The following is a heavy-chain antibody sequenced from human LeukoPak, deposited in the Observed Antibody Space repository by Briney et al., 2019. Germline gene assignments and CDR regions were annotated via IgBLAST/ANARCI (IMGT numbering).Heavy chain of an antibody. J-gene: IGHJ4*02. CDR3: ARVYCSSTSCYAGQGFDY. V-gene: IGHV3-21*01. D-gene: IGHD2-2*01. CDR1: GFTFSSYS. CDR2: ISSSSSYI. Sequence: LGGSLRLSCAASGFTFSSYSMNWVRQAPGKGLEWVSYISSSSSYIYYADSVKGRFTISRDNAKNSLYLQMNSLRAEDTAVYYCARVYCSSTSCYAGQGFDYWGQGTLVTVSS.